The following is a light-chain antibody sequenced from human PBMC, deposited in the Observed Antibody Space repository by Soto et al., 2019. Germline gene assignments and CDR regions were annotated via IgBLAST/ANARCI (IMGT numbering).Light chain of an antibody. J-gene: IGLJ1*01. CDR2: GNS. Sequence: VLTQPPSVSGAPGQRVTISCTGSSSDIGAGYYVHWYQQLPGTAPKLLIYGNSDRPSGVPDRFSGSKSGTSASLAITGLQAEDEADYYCQSYDSSLSAYVFGTGTKVTV. V-gene: IGLV1-40*01. CDR3: QSYDSSLSAYV. CDR1: SSDIGAGYY.